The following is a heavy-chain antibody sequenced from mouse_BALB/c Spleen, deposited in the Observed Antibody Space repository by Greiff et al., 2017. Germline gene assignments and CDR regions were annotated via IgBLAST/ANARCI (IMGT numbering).Heavy chain of an antibody. J-gene: IGHJ1*01. V-gene: IGHV5-6-3*01. Sequence: EVQLVESGGGLVQPGGSLKLSCAASGFTFSSYCMSWVRQTPDKRLELVATINSNGGCTYYPDSVKGRFTISRDNANNTLYLQMSSLKSEDTAMYYGAREGRLINYAYFDVWGAGTTVTVSS. D-gene: IGHD1-2*01. CDR2: INSNGGCT. CDR3: AREGRLINYAYFDV. CDR1: GFTFSSYC.